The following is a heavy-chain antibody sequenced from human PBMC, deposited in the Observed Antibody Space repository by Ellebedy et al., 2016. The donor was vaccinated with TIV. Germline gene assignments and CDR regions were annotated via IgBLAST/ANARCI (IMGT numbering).Heavy chain of an antibody. Sequence: ASVKVSCKASGYTFTKYGISWVRQAPVQVLEWMGWISGYNGDTNYSQKFQGRVTMTIETSTNTVYMELRNLSFDDTAVYYCTRGFYEKFDPWGQGTPVTVS. D-gene: IGHD5/OR15-5a*01. CDR1: GYTFTKYG. CDR3: TRGFYEKFDP. V-gene: IGHV1-18*04. J-gene: IGHJ5*02. CDR2: ISGYNGDT.